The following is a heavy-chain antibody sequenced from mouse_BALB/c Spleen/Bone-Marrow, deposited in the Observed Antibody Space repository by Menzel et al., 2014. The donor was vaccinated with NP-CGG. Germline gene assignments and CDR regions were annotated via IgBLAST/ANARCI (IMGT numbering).Heavy chain of an antibody. CDR1: GYIFTSYV. Sequence: EVHLQQSGPELVKPGTSVKMSCKASGYIFTSYVMDWVKQKPGQGLEWIGYINPYNDVTNYNEKFKGKATLTSDKSSSTAYMEVSSLTSEDSAVYYCAREGWLLRFDYWGQGTTLTVSS. J-gene: IGHJ2*01. CDR3: AREGWLLRFDY. D-gene: IGHD2-3*01. V-gene: IGHV1-14*01. CDR2: INPYNDVT.